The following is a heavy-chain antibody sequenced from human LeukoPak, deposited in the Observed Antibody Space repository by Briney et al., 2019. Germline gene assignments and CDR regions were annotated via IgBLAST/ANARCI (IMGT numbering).Heavy chain of an antibody. Sequence: GGSLRLSCAASGFTLSDYYMNWVRQAPGKGLEWVSYISTSSVNIYYADSLKGRFTISRDNAKNSLYLHMNSLGAEDTAVYYCARDVSHCTNGVCSGYWGHGTLVTVSS. CDR2: ISTSSVNI. J-gene: IGHJ4*01. D-gene: IGHD2-8*01. V-gene: IGHV3-11*04. CDR3: ARDVSHCTNGVCSGY. CDR1: GFTLSDYY.